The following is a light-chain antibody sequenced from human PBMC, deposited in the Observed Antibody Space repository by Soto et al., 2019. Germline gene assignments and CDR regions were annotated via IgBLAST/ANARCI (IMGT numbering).Light chain of an antibody. CDR1: SSDVGGYNY. CDR3: TSYSGSATLGV. CDR2: DVS. V-gene: IGLV2-14*01. J-gene: IGLJ1*01. Sequence: QSVLTEPASVSGYPGESITVSCTGTSSDVGGYNYVSWYHHHPGTAPKLIIYDVSVRPSGVSNRFSGSKSGNTASLTISGLQAEDEADYYCTSYSGSATLGVFGTGTQLTVL.